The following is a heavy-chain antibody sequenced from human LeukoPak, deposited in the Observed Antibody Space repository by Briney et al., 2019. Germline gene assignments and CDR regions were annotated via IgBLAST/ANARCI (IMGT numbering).Heavy chain of an antibody. CDR2: IHPSTGNP. D-gene: IGHD5-18*01. Sequence: ASVKVSCKASGYTFTNYAMNWVRQAPGQGLEWMGWIHPSTGNPTYAQGFTGRFVFSLDTSVSTAYLQISSLKAEDTAVYYCARGYSYASPSEAYYFDYWGQGTLVTVSS. V-gene: IGHV7-4-1*02. J-gene: IGHJ4*02. CDR1: GYTFTNYA. CDR3: ARGYSYASPSEAYYFDY.